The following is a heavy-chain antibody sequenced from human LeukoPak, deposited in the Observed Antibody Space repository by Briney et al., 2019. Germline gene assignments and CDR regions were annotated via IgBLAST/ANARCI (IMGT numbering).Heavy chain of an antibody. CDR1: GFTFSSYA. Sequence: GGSLRLSCAASGFTFSSYAMSWVRQAPGKGLEWVSGINWNGGSTGYADSVKGRFTISRDNSKNTLYLQMNSLRAEDTAVYYCAKAHGGYSWDYWGQGTLVTVSS. D-gene: IGHD5-12*01. CDR3: AKAHGGYSWDY. J-gene: IGHJ4*02. CDR2: INWNGGST. V-gene: IGHV3-23*01.